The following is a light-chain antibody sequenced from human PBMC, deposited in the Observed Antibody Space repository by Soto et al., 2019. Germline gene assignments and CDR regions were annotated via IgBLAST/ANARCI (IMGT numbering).Light chain of an antibody. J-gene: IGLJ2*01. CDR3: SSYTSSSTYVV. V-gene: IGLV2-14*01. CDR1: SSDVGGYNY. Sequence: QSALTQPASVSGSPGQSITISCTGTSSDVGGYNYVSWYQQHPGNAPKLMIYDVSNRPSGVSNRFSGSKSGNTASLTISGLQAEDEADYYCSSYTSSSTYVVFGGGTKLTV. CDR2: DVS.